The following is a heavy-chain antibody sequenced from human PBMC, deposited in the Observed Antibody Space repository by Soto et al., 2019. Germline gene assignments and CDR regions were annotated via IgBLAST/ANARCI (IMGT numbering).Heavy chain of an antibody. D-gene: IGHD6-6*01. J-gene: IGHJ6*03. Sequence: QVQLVQSGAEVKKPGASVKVSCKASGYTFTSYAMHWVRQAPGQRLEWMGWINAGNGNTKYSQKFQGRVTSTRDTSASTAYMELSSLRSEDTAVYYCARGRKGARYYYYYMDVWGKGTTVTVSS. V-gene: IGHV1-3*01. CDR1: GYTFTSYA. CDR2: INAGNGNT. CDR3: ARGRKGARYYYYYMDV.